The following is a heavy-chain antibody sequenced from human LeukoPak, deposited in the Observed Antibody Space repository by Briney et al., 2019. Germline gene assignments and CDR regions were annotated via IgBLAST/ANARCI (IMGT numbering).Heavy chain of an antibody. CDR2: IYSGGGT. CDR3: ALQGPITMIVVVINNAEYFQH. V-gene: IGHV3-23*03. J-gene: IGHJ1*01. D-gene: IGHD3-22*01. Sequence: QTGGSLRLSCGASGFTFSSYAMSWVRQAPGKGLEWVSVIYSGGGTYYADSVKGRFTISRDNSKNTLYLQMNSLRAEDTAVYYCALQGPITMIVVVINNAEYFQHWGQGTLVTVSS. CDR1: GFTFSSYA.